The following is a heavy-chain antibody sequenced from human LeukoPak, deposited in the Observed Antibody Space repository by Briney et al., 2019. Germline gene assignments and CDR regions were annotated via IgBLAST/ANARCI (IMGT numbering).Heavy chain of an antibody. V-gene: IGHV4-38-2*01. Sequence: PSETLSLTCAVSGYSISSGYYWGWIRQPPGKGLEWIGSIYHSGSTYYNPSPKSRVTISVDTSKNQFSLKLSSVTAADTAVYYCAIRLVDCSSTSCAPDDYWGQGTLVTVSS. CDR3: AIRLVDCSSTSCAPDDY. D-gene: IGHD2-2*01. CDR1: GYSISSGYY. J-gene: IGHJ4*02. CDR2: IYHSGST.